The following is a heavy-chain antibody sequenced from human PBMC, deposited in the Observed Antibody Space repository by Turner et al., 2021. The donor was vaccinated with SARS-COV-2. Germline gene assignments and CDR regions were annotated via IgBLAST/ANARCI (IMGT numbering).Heavy chain of an antibody. CDR2: TSEYNGNT. CDR1: GYTFTSYG. D-gene: IGHD2-15*01. Sequence: QVQLVQSGAEVKKPGASGKVPCKATGYTFTSYGISCVRQAPGQGLEWMGWTSEYNGNTNDAQKLQGRVTMTTDTSTSTAYMELRSLRSDDTAVYYCARGDIVVVVASTPGDYFDYWGQGTLVTVSS. CDR3: ARGDIVVVVASTPGDYFDY. V-gene: IGHV1-18*01. J-gene: IGHJ4*02.